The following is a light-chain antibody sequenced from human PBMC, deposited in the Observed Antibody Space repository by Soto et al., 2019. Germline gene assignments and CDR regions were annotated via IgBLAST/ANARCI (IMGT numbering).Light chain of an antibody. CDR2: EVN. CDR1: SSDVGGYNY. V-gene: IGLV2-14*01. J-gene: IGLJ3*02. Sequence: QSALTQPASVSGSPGQSITISCTGTSSDVGGYNYVSWYQQHPGKAPKLMIYEVNNRPSGVSKRFAGSKSGNTASLTISGLQAEDEADYYCSSYRSSTTWVFGGGTKLTVL. CDR3: SSYRSSTTWV.